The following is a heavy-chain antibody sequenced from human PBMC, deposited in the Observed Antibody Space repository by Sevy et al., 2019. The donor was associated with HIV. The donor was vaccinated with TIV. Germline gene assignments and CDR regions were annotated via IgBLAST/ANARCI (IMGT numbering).Heavy chain of an antibody. Sequence: ASVKVSCKASGGTFINYAVTWVRQAPGQGLEWMGGFIPMLNTTNSAQKFQGRVTLTADGSTSTAYMELSSLRSEDTAVYYCASSYFDSSGYSPLFYYGMDVWGQGTTVTVSS. J-gene: IGHJ6*02. CDR2: FIPMLNTT. V-gene: IGHV1-69*13. CDR3: ASSYFDSSGYSPLFYYGMDV. D-gene: IGHD3-22*01. CDR1: GGTFINYA.